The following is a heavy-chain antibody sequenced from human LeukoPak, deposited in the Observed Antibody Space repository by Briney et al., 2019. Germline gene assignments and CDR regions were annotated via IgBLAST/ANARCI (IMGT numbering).Heavy chain of an antibody. D-gene: IGHD6-19*01. CDR2: ISGGAST. CDR1: GFTVSANY. V-gene: IGHV3-53*01. J-gene: IGHJ4*02. CDR3: ATRSSG. Sequence: PGGSPRLSCAASGFTVSANYMSWVRQAPGKGLEWVSVISGGASTYHADSLQGRFTISRDNSKNTLYLQMNSLRAEDTAVYYCATRSSGWGQGTLVPVSS.